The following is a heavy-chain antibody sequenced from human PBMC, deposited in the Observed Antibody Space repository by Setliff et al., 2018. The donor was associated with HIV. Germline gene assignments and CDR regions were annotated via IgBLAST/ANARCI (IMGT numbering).Heavy chain of an antibody. CDR2: IYPGDSDT. CDR1: GYSFTTYW. J-gene: IGHJ4*02. Sequence: PGESPKISCKGSGYSFTTYWIGWVRLMPGKGLEWMGIIYPGDSDTRYSPSFQGQVTISADKSISTAYLQWSSLKASDTAMYYCATSPLGYCSGGSCSHYFDYWGPGTLVTVSS. CDR3: ATSPLGYCSGGSCSHYFDY. V-gene: IGHV5-51*01. D-gene: IGHD2-15*01.